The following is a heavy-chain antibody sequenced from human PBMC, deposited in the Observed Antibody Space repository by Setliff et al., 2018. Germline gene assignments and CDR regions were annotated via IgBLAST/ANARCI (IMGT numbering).Heavy chain of an antibody. Sequence: VASVKVSCKASGYTFTGYYMQLVRQAPGQGLEWMGLINPNSGGTNYAQKFQGRVTMTRDTSLSTAYMELSRLRADDTAVYYCAREIRVVVPAAPRYYGMDVWGQGTTVTVSS. D-gene: IGHD2-2*01. CDR2: INPNSGGT. CDR1: GYTFTGYY. V-gene: IGHV1-2*02. CDR3: AREIRVVVPAAPRYYGMDV. J-gene: IGHJ6*02.